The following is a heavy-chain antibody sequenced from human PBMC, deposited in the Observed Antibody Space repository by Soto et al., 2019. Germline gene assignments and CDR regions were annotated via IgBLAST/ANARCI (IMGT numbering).Heavy chain of an antibody. J-gene: IGHJ4*02. V-gene: IGHV1-58*01. D-gene: IGHD6-13*01. CDR1: GFTFTSSA. Sequence: SVKVSCKASGFTFTSSAVQWVRQARGQRLEWIGWIVVGSGNTNYAQKFQERVTITRDMSTSTAYMELSSLRSEDTAVYYCSAPVGGIAAAGTYFDYWGQGTLVTVSS. CDR2: IVVGSGNT. CDR3: SAPVGGIAAAGTYFDY.